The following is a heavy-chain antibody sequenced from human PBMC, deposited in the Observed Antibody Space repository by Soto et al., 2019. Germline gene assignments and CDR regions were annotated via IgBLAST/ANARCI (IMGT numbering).Heavy chain of an antibody. J-gene: IGHJ4*02. D-gene: IGHD6-19*01. CDR2: IYWNDDK. V-gene: IGHV2-5*01. Sequence: AGPTLVNPTQTLTLTCTFSGFSLTTSGVGVGWIRQPPGKALEWLALIYWNDDKRYSPSLKSRLTITKDTSKNQVVLTMTNMDPVDTATYYCAHRPSGWFLFDYWGQGTRVTVSS. CDR3: AHRPSGWFLFDY. CDR1: GFSLTTSGVG.